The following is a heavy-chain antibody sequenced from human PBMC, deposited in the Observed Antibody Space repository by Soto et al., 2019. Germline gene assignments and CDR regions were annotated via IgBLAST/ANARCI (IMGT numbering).Heavy chain of an antibody. D-gene: IGHD2-2*01. J-gene: IGHJ4*02. V-gene: IGHV4-39*01. Sequence: SETLSLTCTVSGGSISSSSYYWGWIRQPPGKGLEWIGSIYYSGSTYYNPSLKSRVTISVDTSKNQFSLKLSSVTAADTAVYYCARPYCSSTSCQTRYFDYWGQGTLVTVSS. CDR3: ARPYCSSTSCQTRYFDY. CDR2: IYYSGST. CDR1: GGSISSSSYY.